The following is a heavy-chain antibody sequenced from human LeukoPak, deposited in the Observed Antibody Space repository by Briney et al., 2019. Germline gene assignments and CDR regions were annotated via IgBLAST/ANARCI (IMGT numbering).Heavy chain of an antibody. CDR1: GFTFSSYA. V-gene: IGHV3-23*01. J-gene: IGHJ4*02. CDR2: ISDSGGST. Sequence: GGSLRLSCAASGFTFSSYAMSLVRQAPGKGLEWVSTISDSGGSTYYADSVKGRFTISRDNSKSTLYLQMNSLRAEDTAVYCCAKKPSSGYYYIDYWGQGTLVTVSS. CDR3: AKKPSSGYYYIDY. D-gene: IGHD3-22*01.